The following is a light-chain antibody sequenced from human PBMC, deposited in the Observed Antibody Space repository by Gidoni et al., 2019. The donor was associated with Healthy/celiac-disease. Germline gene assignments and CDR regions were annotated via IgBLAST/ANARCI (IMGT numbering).Light chain of an antibody. CDR2: EGT. Sequence: QSALTQPASVSGSPGQSITISCTGTSSDVGGYNLVSWYQQHPGKAPRLIIYEGTKRPSGVSHRFSGSKSGNTASLTISGLQAEDEADYSCLSYAGSRTWVFGGGTKLTVL. J-gene: IGLJ3*02. V-gene: IGLV2-23*01. CDR3: LSYAGSRTWV. CDR1: SSDVGGYNL.